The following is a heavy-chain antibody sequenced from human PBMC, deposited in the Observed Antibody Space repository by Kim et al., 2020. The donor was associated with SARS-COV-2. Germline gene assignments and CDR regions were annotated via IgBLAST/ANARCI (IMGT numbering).Heavy chain of an antibody. D-gene: IGHD3-16*01. CDR3: ASLSTGYVWDKFDY. CDR1: GFTFSSYF. Sequence: GGSLRLSCVASGFTFSSYFLHLVRQAAVKWCVWGGRANSGGWCGSVAGSVKGRFTISRDNARNTLYLQMNSLRAEDTAVYYCASLSTGYVWDKFDYWGQ. CDR2: ANSGGWCG. J-gene: IGHJ4*02. V-gene: IGHV3-74*01.